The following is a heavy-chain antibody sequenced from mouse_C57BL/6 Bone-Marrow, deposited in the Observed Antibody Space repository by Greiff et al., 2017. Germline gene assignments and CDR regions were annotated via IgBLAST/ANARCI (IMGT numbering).Heavy chain of an antibody. D-gene: IGHD1-1*01. Sequence: VQLQQPGAELVMPGASVKLSCKASGYTFTSYWMHWVKQRPGQGLEWIGEIDPSDSYTNYNKKFKGKSTLTVDKSSSTAYMQLSSLTSEDSAVYYWAHYYGSSYWYFDVWGTGTTVTVSS. CDR2: IDPSDSYT. V-gene: IGHV1-69*01. CDR1: GYTFTSYW. J-gene: IGHJ1*03. CDR3: AHYYGSSYWYFDV.